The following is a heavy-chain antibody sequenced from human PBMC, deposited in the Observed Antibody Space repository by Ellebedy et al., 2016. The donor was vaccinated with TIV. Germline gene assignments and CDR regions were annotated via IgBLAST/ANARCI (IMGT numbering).Heavy chain of an antibody. CDR3: VRAMHY. V-gene: IGHV3-7*01. CDR2: INEDGSKI. J-gene: IGHJ4*02. CDR1: DLSNFW. Sequence: GGSLRLXXVASDLSNFWMNWVRQAPGKGLEWVANINEDGSKIHYVDSVKGRFTISRDNAKKSLYLQMNSLRGEDTAVYYCVRAMHYWGQGTLVTVSS.